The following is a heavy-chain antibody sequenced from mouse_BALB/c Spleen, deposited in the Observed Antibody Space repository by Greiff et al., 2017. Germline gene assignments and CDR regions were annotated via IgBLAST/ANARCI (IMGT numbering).Heavy chain of an antibody. CDR3: ARTPRYYYAMDY. V-gene: IGHV5-17*02. Sequence: EVKVVESGGGLVQPGGSRKLSCAASGFTFSSFGMHWVRQAPEKGLEWVAYISSGSSTIYYADTVKGRFTISRDNPKNTLFLQMTSLRSEDTAMYYCARTPRYYYAMDYWGQGTSVTVSS. J-gene: IGHJ4*01. CDR2: ISSGSSTI. CDR1: GFTFSSFG.